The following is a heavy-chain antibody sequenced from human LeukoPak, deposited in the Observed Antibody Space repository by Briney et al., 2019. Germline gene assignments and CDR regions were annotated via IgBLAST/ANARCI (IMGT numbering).Heavy chain of an antibody. CDR3: ARAGIVARRGGVFDY. J-gene: IGHJ4*02. V-gene: IGHV4-34*01. Sequence: SETLSLTCAVYGGSFSGYYWSWIRQPPGKGLEWIGEINHSGSTNYNPSLKSRVTISVDTSKNQFSLKLSSVTAADTAVYYCARAGIVARRGGVFDYWGQGTLVTVLS. CDR2: INHSGST. D-gene: IGHD6-6*01. CDR1: GGSFSGYY.